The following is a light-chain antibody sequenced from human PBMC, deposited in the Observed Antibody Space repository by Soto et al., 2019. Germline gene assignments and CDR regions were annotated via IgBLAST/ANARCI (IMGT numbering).Light chain of an antibody. Sequence: EMVLTQSPATLSLSPGDRATLSCRASQSVRSYLIWYQQKPGQAPRLLMYDASNRASGIPGRFTGSGSGTDFTLTISSLEPEDFAVYYCQHRSSWPITFGQGTRLEIK. CDR2: DAS. J-gene: IGKJ5*01. CDR3: QHRSSWPIT. V-gene: IGKV3-11*01. CDR1: QSVRSY.